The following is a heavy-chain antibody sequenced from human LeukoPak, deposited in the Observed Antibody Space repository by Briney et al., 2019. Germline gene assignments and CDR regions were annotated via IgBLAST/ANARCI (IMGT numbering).Heavy chain of an antibody. D-gene: IGHD3-3*01. CDR1: GFTFSSYG. Sequence: GGSLRLSCAASGFTFSSYGMHWVRQAPGKGLEWVAFIRYDGSNKYYADSVKGRFTISRDNSKNTLYLQMNSLRAEDTAVYYCAKVAKYDFWSGYYTDYWGQGTLVTVSS. CDR3: AKVAKYDFWSGYYTDY. CDR2: IRYDGSNK. V-gene: IGHV3-30*02. J-gene: IGHJ4*02.